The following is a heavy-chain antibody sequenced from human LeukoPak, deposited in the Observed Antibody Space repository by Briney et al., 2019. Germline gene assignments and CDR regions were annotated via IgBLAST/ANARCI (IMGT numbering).Heavy chain of an antibody. CDR3: AGGGSGYSGGWPFDY. Sequence: SETLSLTCTVSGGSISTYYWSWIRQPAGKGLEWIGRIYSTGTTGITDYNPSLKSRVTMSVDTSKNQFSLNLTSVTATDTAMYFCAGGGSGYSGGWPFDYWGQGTLVTVSS. D-gene: IGHD6-19*01. V-gene: IGHV4-4*07. CDR2: IYSTGTTGIT. J-gene: IGHJ4*02. CDR1: GGSISTYY.